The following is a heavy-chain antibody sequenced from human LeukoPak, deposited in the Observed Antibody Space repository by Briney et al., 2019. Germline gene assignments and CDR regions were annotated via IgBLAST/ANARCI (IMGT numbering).Heavy chain of an antibody. Sequence: GGSLRLSCAASGFTFSSYEMNWVRQAPGKGLEWVSYISCSGSTIYYADSVKGRFTISRDNAKNSVYLQMNSLRAEDTAVYYCARGFLVRGPVYFDYWGQGTLVTVSS. CDR3: ARGFLVRGPVYFDY. V-gene: IGHV3-48*03. J-gene: IGHJ4*02. D-gene: IGHD3-10*01. CDR2: ISCSGSTI. CDR1: GFTFSSYE.